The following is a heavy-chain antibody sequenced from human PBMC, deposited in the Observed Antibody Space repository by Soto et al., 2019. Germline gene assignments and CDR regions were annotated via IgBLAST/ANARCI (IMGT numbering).Heavy chain of an antibody. D-gene: IGHD2-2*02. J-gene: IGHJ6*03. CDR1: GFPLSTSGMC. Sequence: SGPTLVNPTQTLTLTCTFSGFPLSTSGMCVSWIRQPPGKALEWLARIDWDDDKYYSTSLKTRLTISKDTSKNQVVLTMTNMDPVDTATYYCARGIVVVPAAISGLHQSYYYYYMDVWGKGTTVTVSS. CDR2: IDWDDDK. CDR3: ARGIVVVPAAISGLHQSYYYYYMDV. V-gene: IGHV2-70*11.